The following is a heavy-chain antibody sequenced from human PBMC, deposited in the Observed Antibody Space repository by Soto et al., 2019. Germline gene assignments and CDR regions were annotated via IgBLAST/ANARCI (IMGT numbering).Heavy chain of an antibody. J-gene: IGHJ6*02. CDR3: ARHHGFPRDETYYGMDV. Sequence: PGESLKISCKVSGYSFTSYWIGWVRQMPGKGLEWMGTIYPGDSDTRYSPSFQGQVTISADKSISTAYLQWSSLKASDTAMYYCARHHGFPRDETYYGMDVWGQGTTVTVS. D-gene: IGHD2-21*02. CDR1: GYSFTSYW. V-gene: IGHV5-51*01. CDR2: IYPGDSDT.